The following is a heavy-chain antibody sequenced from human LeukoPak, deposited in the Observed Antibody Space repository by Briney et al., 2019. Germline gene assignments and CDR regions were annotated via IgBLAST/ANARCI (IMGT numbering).Heavy chain of an antibody. CDR1: GASVSGKF. CDR3: VGGGDWLPEY. D-gene: IGHD5-12*01. Sequence: PSETLSLTCTVSGASVSGKFWSWIRHSPGNGLEWIGLIYYSGSTKFNPSHKSRVAMSVDPSNNQFSLSLNSVTTTDTAVYFCVGGGDWLPEYWGHGTQVIVSS. V-gene: IGHV4-59*02. CDR2: IYYSGST. J-gene: IGHJ4*01.